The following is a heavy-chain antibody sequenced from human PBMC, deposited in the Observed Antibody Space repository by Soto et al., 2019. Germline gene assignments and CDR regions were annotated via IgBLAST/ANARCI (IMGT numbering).Heavy chain of an antibody. CDR2: IYYTGST. J-gene: IGHJ3*02. CDR1: GVSINIGGYY. Sequence: QVQLQESGPGLVKPSQTLSLTCTVSGVSINIGGYYWSWIRQHPGKGLEWIGYIYYTGSTYYTASLKSRITMSLDTSKNQFSLKLSSVTVADTDVYYCARGSQLERDALDIWGQGTMVTVSS. D-gene: IGHD1-1*01. CDR3: ARGSQLERDALDI. V-gene: IGHV4-31*03.